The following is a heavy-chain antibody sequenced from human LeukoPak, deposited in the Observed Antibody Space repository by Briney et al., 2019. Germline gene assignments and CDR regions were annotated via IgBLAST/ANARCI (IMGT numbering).Heavy chain of an antibody. CDR2: ISGSGGST. CDR3: AKDDYGSGSYYTNYYYYYGMDV. D-gene: IGHD3-10*01. J-gene: IGHJ6*02. CDR1: GFTFSSYA. V-gene: IGHV3-23*01. Sequence: GGSLRLSCAASGFTFSSYAMSWVRQAPGKGLEWVSAISGSGGSTYYADSVKGRFTISRDNSKNTLYLQMNSLRAEDTAVYYCAKDDYGSGSYYTNYYYYYGMDVWGQGTTVTVSS.